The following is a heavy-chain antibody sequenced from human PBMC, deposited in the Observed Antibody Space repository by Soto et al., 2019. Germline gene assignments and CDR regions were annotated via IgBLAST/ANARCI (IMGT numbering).Heavy chain of an antibody. V-gene: IGHV3-30*18. D-gene: IGHD1-26*01. CDR1: GSIFSSYG. CDR2: MSYDGSNK. J-gene: IGHJ4*02. CDR3: AKDYYSGSPFDY. Sequence: QVQLVESGGGVVQPGRSLGLSCAASGSIFSSYGMHWVRQAPGKGLEWVAVMSYDGSNKYYADSVKGRFTISRDNSKNTLYLQMNSLRAGDTAVYYCAKDYYSGSPFDYWGQGTLVTVSS.